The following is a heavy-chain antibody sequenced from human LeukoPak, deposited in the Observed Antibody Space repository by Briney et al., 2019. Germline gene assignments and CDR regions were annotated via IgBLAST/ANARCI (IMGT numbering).Heavy chain of an antibody. V-gene: IGHV1-18*04. CDR3: ARGGNSGWRTPNDDY. CDR1: GYTFPSYY. J-gene: IGHJ4*02. Sequence: ASVKVSCKASGYTFPSYYMHWVRQAPGQGLEWMGWSSAYNGNTNYAQKLQGRVTMTTDTSTSTAYMELRSLRSDDTAVYYCARGGNSGWRTPNDDYWGQGTLVTVSS. CDR2: SSAYNGNT. D-gene: IGHD6-19*01.